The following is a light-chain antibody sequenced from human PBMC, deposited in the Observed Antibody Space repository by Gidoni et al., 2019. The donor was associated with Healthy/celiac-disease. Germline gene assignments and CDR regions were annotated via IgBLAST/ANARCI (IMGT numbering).Light chain of an antibody. V-gene: IGKV3-20*01. CDR3: QQYGSSPKT. J-gene: IGKJ1*01. Sequence: EIVLTQSPGTLSLSPGERATLSCRASQSVSSSYLAWYQQKPGQAPRLLIYGASSRATGIPDRFSGSGSGTDFTLLISRLEPEDFAVYYCQQYGSSPKTFGQGTKVETK. CDR1: QSVSSSY. CDR2: GAS.